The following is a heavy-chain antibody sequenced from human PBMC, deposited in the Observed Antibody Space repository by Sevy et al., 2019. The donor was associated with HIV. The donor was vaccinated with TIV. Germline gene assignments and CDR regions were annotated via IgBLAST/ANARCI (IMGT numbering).Heavy chain of an antibody. V-gene: IGHV3-53*01. D-gene: IGHD2-15*01. CDR3: GRVGYCRGGTCFSGFYYAMDV. CDR1: GFTLTNEF. J-gene: IGHJ6*02. CDR2: VYSGGAT. Sequence: GGSLRLSCAVSGFTLTNEFFSWVRQAPGKGLEWVAVVYSGGATYYADSVKGRFTISSDKSKSTLYLQMKSLRAEDTAVYDWGRVGYCRGGTCFSGFYYAMDVWGQGTTVTVSS.